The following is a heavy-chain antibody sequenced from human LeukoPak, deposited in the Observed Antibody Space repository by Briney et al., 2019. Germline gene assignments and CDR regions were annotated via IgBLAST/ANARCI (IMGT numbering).Heavy chain of an antibody. J-gene: IGHJ4*02. CDR2: MNKDGSEK. D-gene: IGHD1-26*01. CDR3: ARDPVEWEQLLDY. CDR1: GFIFSNYW. Sequence: GGSLRLSCAASGFIFSNYWMGWVRQAPGKWPEWVANMNKDGSEKYYADSVKGRFTISRDNARNSVYLQMNSLRVEDTAVYYCARDPVEWEQLLDYWGQGTLVTVSS. V-gene: IGHV3-7*01.